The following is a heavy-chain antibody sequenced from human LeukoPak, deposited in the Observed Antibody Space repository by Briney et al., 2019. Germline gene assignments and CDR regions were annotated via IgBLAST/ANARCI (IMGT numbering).Heavy chain of an antibody. Sequence: GGSLRLSCAVSGFTFSSYWMSWVRRAPGKGLEWVANIKKDGSEKYYVDSVKGRFTISRDNAKNSLYLQMNSLRAEDTAVYYCARDVDSSRGLINYWGQGTLVTVSS. CDR1: GFTFSSYW. CDR3: ARDVDSSRGLINY. V-gene: IGHV3-7*01. CDR2: IKKDGSEK. J-gene: IGHJ4*02. D-gene: IGHD6-6*01.